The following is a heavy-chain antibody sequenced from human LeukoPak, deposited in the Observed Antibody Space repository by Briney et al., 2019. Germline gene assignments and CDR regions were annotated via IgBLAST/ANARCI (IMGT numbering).Heavy chain of an antibody. V-gene: IGHV3-23*01. CDR1: GFTFSSYG. Sequence: QPGGSLRLSCAASGFTFSSYGMHWVRQAPGKGLEWVSAISGSGGSTYYADSVKGRFTISRDNSKNTLYLQMNSLRAEDTAVYYCARSSGWLPDVWGQGTTVTVSS. CDR3: ARSSGWLPDV. J-gene: IGHJ6*02. CDR2: ISGSGGST. D-gene: IGHD6-19*01.